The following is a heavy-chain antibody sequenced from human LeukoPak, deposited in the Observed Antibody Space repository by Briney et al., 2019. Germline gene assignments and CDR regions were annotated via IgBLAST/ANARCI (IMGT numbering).Heavy chain of an antibody. J-gene: IGHJ3*02. V-gene: IGHV4-39*07. Sequence: SSETLSLTCTVSGDSISSSPYYWAWIRQSPGKGLEWIGSLYYSGSTYYNPSLKSRVTISVDTSKNQFSLKLSSVTAADTAVYYCACVAHLVDIWGQGTMVTVSS. CDR3: ACVAHLVDI. D-gene: IGHD5-12*01. CDR2: LYYSGST. CDR1: GDSISSSPYY.